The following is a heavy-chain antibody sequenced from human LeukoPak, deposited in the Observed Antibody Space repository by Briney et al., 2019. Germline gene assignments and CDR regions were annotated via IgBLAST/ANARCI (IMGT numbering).Heavy chain of an antibody. CDR2: IIPIFGTA. CDR1: GGTFSSYA. Sequence: GASVKVSCKASGGTFSSYAISWVRQAPGQGLEWMGGIIPIFGTANYAQKFQGRVTITADESTSTAYTELSSLRSEDTAVYYCASVYYYDTRATGTLDYWGQGTLVTVSS. V-gene: IGHV1-69*13. J-gene: IGHJ4*02. CDR3: ASVYYYDTRATGTLDY. D-gene: IGHD3-22*01.